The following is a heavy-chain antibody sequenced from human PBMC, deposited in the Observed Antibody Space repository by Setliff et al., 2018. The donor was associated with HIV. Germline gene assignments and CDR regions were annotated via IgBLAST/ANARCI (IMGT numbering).Heavy chain of an antibody. V-gene: IGHV4-59*11. CDR3: SRYNPASYNNYYYYYMDV. D-gene: IGHD1-1*01. J-gene: IGHJ6*03. Sequence: SETLSLTCTVSGGSISGHYWSWIRQAPGKGLEWIGYIYYSGDTTYNPSTTYNPSLKSRVTISVDTSKNQFSPELTSVTAADTAVYFCSRYNPASYNNYYYYYMDVWGKGTTVTVPS. CDR1: GGSISGHY. CDR2: IYYSGDTTYNPST.